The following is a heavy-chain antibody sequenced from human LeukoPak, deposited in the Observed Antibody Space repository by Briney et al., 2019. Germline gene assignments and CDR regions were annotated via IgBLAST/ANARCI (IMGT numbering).Heavy chain of an antibody. CDR2: ISYDGSNR. Sequence: PGGALRLSCAASGFTFSSYGMHWVRHARAKGLEWVAVISYDGSNRYYTHSVKVRFPISRDHAKNTLYMQLSSLRAEDSSVYYCAKDRYIVVVPGGMRQGLDYWGRGTLVTVSS. V-gene: IGHV3-30*18. J-gene: IGHJ4*01. CDR3: AKDRYIVVVPGGMRQGLDY. CDR1: GFTFSSYG. D-gene: IGHD2-2*01.